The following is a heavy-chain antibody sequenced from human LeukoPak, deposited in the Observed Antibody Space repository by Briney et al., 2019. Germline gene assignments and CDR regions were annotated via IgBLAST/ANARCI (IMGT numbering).Heavy chain of an antibody. Sequence: PGGSLRLSCAASGFTFSDFYMSWVRQAPGKGLEWVSYISSSGSTIYYADSGKGRLTISRDNATNSMYLQANSVRATETAVYYCARDGRDYYDSSGYYYYYYGMDVWGQGTTVTVSS. CDR3: ARDGRDYYDSSGYYYYYYGMDV. CDR2: ISSSGSTI. D-gene: IGHD3-22*01. J-gene: IGHJ6*02. V-gene: IGHV3-11*01. CDR1: GFTFSDFY.